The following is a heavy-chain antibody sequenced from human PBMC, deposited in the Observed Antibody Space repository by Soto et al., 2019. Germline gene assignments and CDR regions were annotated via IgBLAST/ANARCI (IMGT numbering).Heavy chain of an antibody. CDR3: AKVYNSGYDSYFDY. J-gene: IGHJ4*02. Sequence: GGSLRLSCAASGFTFDDYTMHWVRQAPGKGLEWVSLISWDGGSTYYADSVKGRFTISRDNSKNSLYLQMNSLRTEDTALYYCAKVYNSGYDSYFDYWGQGTLVTVSS. CDR1: GFTFDDYT. CDR2: ISWDGGST. V-gene: IGHV3-43*01. D-gene: IGHD5-12*01.